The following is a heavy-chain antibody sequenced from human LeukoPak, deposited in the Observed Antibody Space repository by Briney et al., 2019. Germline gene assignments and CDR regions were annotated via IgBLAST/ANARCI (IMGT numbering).Heavy chain of an antibody. CDR1: GFTFSSYA. CDR2: ISGSGGST. D-gene: IGHD4-23*01. V-gene: IGHV3-23*01. CDR3: AKGFPETTVVQQPSDAFDI. J-gene: IGHJ3*02. Sequence: PGGSLRLSCAASGFTFSSYAMSWVRQAPGKGLEWVSAISGSGGSTYYADSVKGRFTISRDNSKNTLYLQMNSLRAEDTAVYYCAKGFPETTVVQQPSDAFDIWGQGTMVTVSS.